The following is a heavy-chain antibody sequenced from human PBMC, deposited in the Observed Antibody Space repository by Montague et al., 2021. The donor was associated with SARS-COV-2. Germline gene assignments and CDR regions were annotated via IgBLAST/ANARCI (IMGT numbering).Heavy chain of an antibody. Sequence: TLSLTCTVSGDSISSGGYYWSWIRQPPGKGLEWLGYISSSGRSFYNPSLRSRLTISLDTSKNQFSLQLSSVTAADTALYYCASVLGSGSYQFDYWGQGTLVTVSS. V-gene: IGHV4-31*03. J-gene: IGHJ4*02. CDR1: GDSISSGGYY. CDR3: ASVLGSGSYQFDY. CDR2: ISSSGRS. D-gene: IGHD1-26*01.